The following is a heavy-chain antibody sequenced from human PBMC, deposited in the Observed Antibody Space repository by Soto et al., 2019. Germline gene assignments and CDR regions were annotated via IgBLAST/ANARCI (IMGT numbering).Heavy chain of an antibody. CDR3: ARDLHYYDSSGYYTRVYYYGMDV. CDR1: GGSISSGDYY. J-gene: IGHJ6*02. Sequence: SETLSLTCTVSGGSISSGDYYWSWIRQPPGKGLEWIGYIYYSGSTYYNPSLKSRVTISVDTSKNQFSLKLSSVTAADTAVYYCARDLHYYDSSGYYTRVYYYGMDVWGQGTTVTVSS. D-gene: IGHD3-22*01. CDR2: IYYSGST. V-gene: IGHV4-30-4*01.